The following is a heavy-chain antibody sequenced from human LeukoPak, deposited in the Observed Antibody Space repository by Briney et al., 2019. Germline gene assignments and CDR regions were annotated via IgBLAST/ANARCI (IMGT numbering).Heavy chain of an antibody. CDR1: GYSFTSYW. Sequence: GESLKISCKGSGYSFTSYWIGWVRQMPGKGLEWMGFIYPAESNTKYSPSFQGQVTISADKSISTAYLQWSSLKASDTAMFYCARHKNPHSISWSHDAFDIWGQGTMVTVSS. CDR2: IYPAESNT. D-gene: IGHD2-2*01. CDR3: ARHKNPHSISWSHDAFDI. J-gene: IGHJ3*02. V-gene: IGHV5-51*01.